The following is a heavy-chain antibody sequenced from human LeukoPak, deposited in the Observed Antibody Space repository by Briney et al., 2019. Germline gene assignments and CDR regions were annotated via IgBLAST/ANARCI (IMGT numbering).Heavy chain of an antibody. D-gene: IGHD2-8*01. J-gene: IGHJ1*01. CDR3: AKPGRGGLYGGGFQH. Sequence: GGSLRLSCAASGFTFSSYAMSWVRQAPGKGLEWVSAISGSGGSTFYAESVKGGFTISRDNSKNTLYLQMNSLRDEDTALYYCAKPGRGGLYGGGFQHWGQGTLVTVSS. CDR1: GFTFSSYA. CDR2: ISGSGGST. V-gene: IGHV3-23*01.